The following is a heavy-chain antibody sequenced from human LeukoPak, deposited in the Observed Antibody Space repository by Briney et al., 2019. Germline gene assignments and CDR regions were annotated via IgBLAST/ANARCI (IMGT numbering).Heavy chain of an antibody. D-gene: IGHD3-22*01. CDR3: TRDQNFDGSGVCDDALDI. Sequence: PGGSLRHSRAAYGFTFNRYSMNWVRQAPGKGLEWVSSISSSSSYIYYADSVKGRFTISRDNAKNSLYLQMNSLRAEDTAMCYCTRDQNFDGSGVCDDALDIWGQGTMVTVSS. J-gene: IGHJ3*02. CDR1: GFTFNRYS. V-gene: IGHV3-21*01. CDR2: ISSSSSYI.